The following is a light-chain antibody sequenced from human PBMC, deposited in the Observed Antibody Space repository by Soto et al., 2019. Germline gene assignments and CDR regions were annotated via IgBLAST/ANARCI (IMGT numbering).Light chain of an antibody. V-gene: IGKV2-28*01. J-gene: IGKJ1*01. Sequence: DIVLTQTPLFLSVTPGQPASISCRSTQSLLHSDGKTYFYWYLQKPGQSPQLLIYLGFNRASGVPDRFSGSGSGTDFTLRISRVEAEDVGVYYCMQALQAPSMFGQGTKVDIK. CDR1: QSLLHSDGKTY. CDR3: MQALQAPSM. CDR2: LGF.